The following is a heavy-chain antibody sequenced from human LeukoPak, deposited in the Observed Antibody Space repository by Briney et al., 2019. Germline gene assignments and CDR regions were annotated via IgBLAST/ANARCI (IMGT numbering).Heavy chain of an antibody. V-gene: IGHV4-59*01. CDR2: IFYSGST. CDR3: ARDSLWFDP. J-gene: IGHJ5*02. CDR1: GGSISSYY. Sequence: SETLSLTCTVSGGSISSYYWSWIRQPPGKGLEWIGYIFYSGSTNYNPSLKSRVTISVDTSKNQFSLNLSSVTAADTAVYYCARDSLWFDPWGQGTLVTVSS.